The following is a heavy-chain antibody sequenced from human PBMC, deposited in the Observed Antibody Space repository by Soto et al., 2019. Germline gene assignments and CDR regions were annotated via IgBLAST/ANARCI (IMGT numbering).Heavy chain of an antibody. D-gene: IGHD5-18*01. J-gene: IGHJ4*02. Sequence: GGSLRLSCEGSGFTFHAYSLSWVRQAPGKGLEWVSSISSSSSYIYYADSVKGRFTISRDNAKNSLYLQMNSLRAEDTAVYYCARDQPGYSYGYGLGYWGQGTLVTVSS. CDR2: ISSSSSYI. V-gene: IGHV3-21*01. CDR1: GFTFHAYS. CDR3: ARDQPGYSYGYGLGY.